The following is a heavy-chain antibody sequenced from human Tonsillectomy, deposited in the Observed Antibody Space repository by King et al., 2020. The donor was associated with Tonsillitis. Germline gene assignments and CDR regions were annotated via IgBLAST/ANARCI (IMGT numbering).Heavy chain of an antibody. J-gene: IGHJ5*02. CDR1: GFTFSNAW. V-gene: IGHV3-15*01. Sequence: VQLVESGGGLVRPGGSLRLSCAASGFTFSNAWMTWVRQAPGKGLEWVGRIKSKTDGGTSDYAAPVKGSFTISRDDSKNTLFLQMNSLKTEDTAVYYCTTPITISGMRFDPWGQGTLVTVSS. CDR3: TTPITISGMRFDP. CDR2: IKSKTDGGTS. D-gene: IGHD3-3*01.